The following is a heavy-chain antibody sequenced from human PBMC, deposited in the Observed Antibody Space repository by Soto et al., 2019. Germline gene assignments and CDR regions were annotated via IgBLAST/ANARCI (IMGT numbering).Heavy chain of an antibody. V-gene: IGHV1-18*01. Sequence: QVQLVQSGAEVKKPGASVKVSCKASGYTFTSYGISWVRQAPGQGLEWMGWISAYNGNTNYAQKLQGRVTMTTDTSTSTAYMELRSLRSDDTAVYYCARDCSGGSCYAVDYYYYGMDVCGQGTTVTVSS. J-gene: IGHJ6*02. CDR3: ARDCSGGSCYAVDYYYYGMDV. CDR2: ISAYNGNT. CDR1: GYTFTSYG. D-gene: IGHD2-15*01.